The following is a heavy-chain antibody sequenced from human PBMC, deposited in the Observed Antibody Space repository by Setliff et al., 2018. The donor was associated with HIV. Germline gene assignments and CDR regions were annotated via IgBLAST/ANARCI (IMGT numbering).Heavy chain of an antibody. V-gene: IGHV4-30-4*08. CDR3: ARQAIATRSFDY. J-gene: IGHJ4*02. CDR1: GGSISSDDYY. Sequence: PSETLSLTCTVSGGSISSDDYYWNWIRQPPEKGLEWIGYITYSGSAYYNPSLKSRVTISIDTSNNQISLRLSSVTAADTAMYYCARQAIATRSFDYWGPGTLVTVSS. CDR2: ITYSGSA. D-gene: IGHD6-13*01.